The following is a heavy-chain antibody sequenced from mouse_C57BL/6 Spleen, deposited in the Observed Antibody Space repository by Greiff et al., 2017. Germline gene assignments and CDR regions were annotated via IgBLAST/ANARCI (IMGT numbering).Heavy chain of an antibody. CDR3: ARGEPYYDYDPFDY. V-gene: IGHV1-53*01. D-gene: IGHD2-4*01. J-gene: IGHJ2*01. CDR2: INPSNGGT. CDR1: GYTFTSYW. Sequence: VQLQQPGTDLVKPGASVKLSCTASGYTFTSYWMHWVQQRPGQGLEWIGNINPSNGGTNYNEKFKSKATLTVDKSSSTAYMQLSSLTSEDSAVYYCARGEPYYDYDPFDYWGQGTTRTVSS.